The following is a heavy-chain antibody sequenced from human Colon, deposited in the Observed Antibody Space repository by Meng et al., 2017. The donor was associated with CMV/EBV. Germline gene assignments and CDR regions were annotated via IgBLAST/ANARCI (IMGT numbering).Heavy chain of an antibody. J-gene: IGHJ4*02. CDR2: IYFSGNT. V-gene: IGHV4-59*01. CDR1: GGSFSNYQ. Sequence: SETLSLTCTVSGGSFSNYQWNWIRQPPGKGWEWIGYIYFSGNTNYNPSLQSRVTMSVDTSKNQFSLRLQSVTAADTAFYYCARGDCSGGGCYYFDSWGQGSLVTVSS. CDR3: ARGDCSGGGCYYFDS. D-gene: IGHD2-15*01.